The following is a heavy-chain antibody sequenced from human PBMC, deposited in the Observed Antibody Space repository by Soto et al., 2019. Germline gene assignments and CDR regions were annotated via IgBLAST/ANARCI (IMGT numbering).Heavy chain of an antibody. J-gene: IGHJ3*01. CDR1: GFSLSSTGVA. CDR3: ARSLASRVNVFDF. CDR2: VFWDDDK. V-gene: IGHV2-5*02. Sequence: SGPMLVNPTQTLTLTCTYSGFSLSSTGVAVGWIRQPPGKALEWLAIVFWDDDKRYSLSLKNRLTITQDTSKNQVVFTMTNMDPADTATYYCARSLASRVNVFDFWGQGTLVTVSS.